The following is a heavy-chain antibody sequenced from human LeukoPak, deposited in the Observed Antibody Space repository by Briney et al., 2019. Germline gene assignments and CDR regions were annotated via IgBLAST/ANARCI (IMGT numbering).Heavy chain of an antibody. D-gene: IGHD6-13*01. J-gene: IGHJ5*02. CDR3: ARLSAAGTSPFDD. Sequence: PSETLSLTCTVSGGSVSSGSYYWSWIRQPPGKGLEWIGYIYYSGSTNYSPSLKSRVTISVDTSRNQFSLKLSSVTAADTAVYYCARLSAAGTSPFDDWGQGTLVTVSS. CDR1: GGSVSSGSYY. CDR2: IYYSGST. V-gene: IGHV4-61*01.